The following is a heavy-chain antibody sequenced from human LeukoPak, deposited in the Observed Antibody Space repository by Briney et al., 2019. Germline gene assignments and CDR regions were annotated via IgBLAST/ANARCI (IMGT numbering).Heavy chain of an antibody. CDR1: GGSISRYY. Sequence: SETLSLTCTVSGGSISRYYWNWIRQPAGKGLEWIGRIYTSGTTNYNPSLKSRVTMSVDTSKNQFSLKLSSVTAADTAVYYCAREYYYDSSGYYPPHAFDIWGQGTMVTVSS. J-gene: IGHJ3*02. V-gene: IGHV4-4*07. CDR3: AREYYYDSSGYYPPHAFDI. D-gene: IGHD3-22*01. CDR2: IYTSGTT.